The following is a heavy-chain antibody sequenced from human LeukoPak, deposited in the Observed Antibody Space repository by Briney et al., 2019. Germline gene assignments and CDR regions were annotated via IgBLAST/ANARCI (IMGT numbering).Heavy chain of an antibody. J-gene: IGHJ4*02. Sequence: SXXAXGXTFSXXXMHWXRQAXGXXXXXXAFXRYDGSNKYYADSVKGRFTISRDNSKNTLYLQMNSLRAEDTAVYYCAKVFPESSSGWYPFDYWGQGTLVTVSS. D-gene: IGHD6-19*01. V-gene: IGHV3-30*02. CDR3: AKVFPESSSGWYPFDY. CDR1: GXTFSXXX. CDR2: XRYDGSNK.